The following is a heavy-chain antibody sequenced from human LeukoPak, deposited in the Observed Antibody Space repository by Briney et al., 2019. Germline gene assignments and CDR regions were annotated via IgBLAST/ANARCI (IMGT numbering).Heavy chain of an antibody. V-gene: IGHV1-2*02. Sequence: ASLTVSCQASGYGFTDYYVHWVRQAPGQGLEWMGWINPSSGATIYAQKLQGRVTMTRDTFTTTAYMEINSLVSDDPAVYYCARGWQINSSGGFVDPWGQGTLVTVSS. CDR1: GYGFTDYY. J-gene: IGHJ5*02. CDR3: ARGWQINSSGGFVDP. D-gene: IGHD6-6*01. CDR2: INPSSGAT.